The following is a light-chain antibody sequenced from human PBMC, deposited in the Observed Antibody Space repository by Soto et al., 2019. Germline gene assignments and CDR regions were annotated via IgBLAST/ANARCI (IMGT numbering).Light chain of an antibody. V-gene: IGKV3-11*01. CDR2: DAS. CDR1: QSVNNY. J-gene: IGKJ4*01. CDR3: HQRFSWPLP. Sequence: IVLPQSPATLSLSPGERATPSCRASQSVNNYLAWYQQKPGQTPRLLIYDASKRATGTPARFTGSGSGTDFTLTISSLEPEDFAVYYCHQRFSWPLPFGGGTKVDIK.